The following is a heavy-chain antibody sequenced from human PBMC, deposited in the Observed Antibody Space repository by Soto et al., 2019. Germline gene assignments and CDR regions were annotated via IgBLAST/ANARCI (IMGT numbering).Heavy chain of an antibody. CDR2: IYYSGST. Sequence: PSETLSLTCTVSGGSISSGDYYWSWIRQPPGKGLEWIGYIYYSGSTYYNPSLKSRVTISVDTSKNQFSLKLSSVTAADTAVYYCARSLISGYYYRPHFDYWGQGTLVTVSS. J-gene: IGHJ4*02. V-gene: IGHV4-30-4*01. D-gene: IGHD3-22*01. CDR1: GGSISSGDYY. CDR3: ARSLISGYYYRPHFDY.